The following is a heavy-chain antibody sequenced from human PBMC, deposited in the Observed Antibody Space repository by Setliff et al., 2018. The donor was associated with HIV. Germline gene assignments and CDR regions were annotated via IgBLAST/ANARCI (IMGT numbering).Heavy chain of an antibody. J-gene: IGHJ4*02. CDR1: GGSISSGGYY. D-gene: IGHD3-16*01. V-gene: IGHV4-61*02. CDR3: ARLDTIMLYTDC. Sequence: SETLSLTCTVSGGSISSGGYYWSWIRQPAGKGLEWIGRIYTSGSTYYSPFFKSRVSMSIDTSKDQFSLRLKSLTASDTAVYYCARLDTIMLYTDCWGQGTLVTVSS. CDR2: IYTSGST.